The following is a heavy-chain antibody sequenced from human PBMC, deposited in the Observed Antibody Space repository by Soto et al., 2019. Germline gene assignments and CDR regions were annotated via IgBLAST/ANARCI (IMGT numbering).Heavy chain of an antibody. J-gene: IGHJ5*02. D-gene: IGHD3-16*01. CDR2: INPAGTIT. CDR1: GFPFRHYW. Sequence: XGSLELSCAASGFPFRHYWMHWVRQTPGKGLVWVSRINPAGTITNYADSVEGRFTISRDNADSALFLQMNSLSAEDTAIYYCTSDTFGLRDTWGQGTLVTVSS. V-gene: IGHV3-74*01. CDR3: TSDTFGLRDT.